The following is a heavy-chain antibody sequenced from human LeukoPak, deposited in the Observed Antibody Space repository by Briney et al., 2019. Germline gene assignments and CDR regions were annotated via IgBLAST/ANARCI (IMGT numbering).Heavy chain of an antibody. Sequence: ASVKVSCKAFGGTFTSYAISWVRQAPGQGLEWMGGIIPIFGTANYAQKFQGRVTITADKSTSTAYMELSSLRSEDTAVYYCARRPYYYDSSGYYPFDYWGQGTLVTVSS. CDR2: IIPIFGTA. D-gene: IGHD3-22*01. J-gene: IGHJ4*02. CDR1: GGTFTSYA. CDR3: ARRPYYYDSSGYYPFDY. V-gene: IGHV1-69*06.